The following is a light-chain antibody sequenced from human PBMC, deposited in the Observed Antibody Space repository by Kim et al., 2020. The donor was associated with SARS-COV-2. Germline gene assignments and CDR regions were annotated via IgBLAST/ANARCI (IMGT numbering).Light chain of an antibody. V-gene: IGLV3-21*04. J-gene: IGLJ3*02. CDR2: FDS. CDR3: QVWDSSSDQSV. Sequence: SYELTQPPSVSVAPGKTARIPCGGNNIASQSVHWYQQKPGQAPVLVIYFDSDRPSGIPERVSGSKSGNTASLIISRVEAGDEADYYCQVWDSSSDQSVFG. CDR1: NIASQS.